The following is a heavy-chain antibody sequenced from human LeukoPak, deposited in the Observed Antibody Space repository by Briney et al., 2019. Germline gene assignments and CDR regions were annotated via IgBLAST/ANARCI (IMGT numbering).Heavy chain of an antibody. CDR3: ARRSSSGSGFDY. Sequence: GGSLRLSCAASGFTFDHYGLTWVRQAPGKGLEWLSGINWNGDTTIYADSVKGRLTISRDNAKSSLYLQMDSLRVEDTALYYCARRSSSGSGFDYWGQGTLATVSS. CDR2: INWNGDTT. J-gene: IGHJ4*02. CDR1: GFTFDHYG. D-gene: IGHD6-6*01. V-gene: IGHV3-20*04.